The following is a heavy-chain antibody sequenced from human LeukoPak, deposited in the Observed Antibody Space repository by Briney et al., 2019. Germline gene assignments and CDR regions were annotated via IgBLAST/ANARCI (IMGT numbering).Heavy chain of an antibody. V-gene: IGHV1-18*01. Sequence: ASVTVSCKASVYTFTIYGISWVRQAPGQGREWMGWISAYNGNTNYAQKLQGRVTMTTETSTSTAYMEMRSLRSDDTAVYYCARYNGSGSHHFDYWGQGTLVTVSS. D-gene: IGHD3-10*01. CDR2: ISAYNGNT. CDR1: VYTFTIYG. CDR3: ARYNGSGSHHFDY. J-gene: IGHJ4*02.